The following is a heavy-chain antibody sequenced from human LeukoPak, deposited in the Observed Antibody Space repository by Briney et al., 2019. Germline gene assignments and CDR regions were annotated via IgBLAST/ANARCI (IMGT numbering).Heavy chain of an antibody. Sequence: SGTLSLTCAVSGGSISSSNWWSWVRQPPGKGLEWIGEIYHSGSTNYNPSLKSRVTISVDKSKNQFSLKLSSVTAADTAVYYCARHYDSSGYYYNYYYGMDFWGQGTTVTVSS. D-gene: IGHD3-22*01. CDR1: GGSISSSNW. CDR3: ARHYDSSGYYYNYYYGMDF. V-gene: IGHV4-4*02. CDR2: IYHSGST. J-gene: IGHJ6*02.